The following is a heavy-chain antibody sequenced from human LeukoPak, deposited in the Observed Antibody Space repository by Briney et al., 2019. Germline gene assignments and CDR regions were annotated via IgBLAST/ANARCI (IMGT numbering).Heavy chain of an antibody. Sequence: ASVKVSCKASGYTFTGYYMHWVRQAPRQGLEWMGWINPNSGGTNYAQKFQGRVTMTRDTSISTAYMELSRLRSDDTAVYYCARDVSAAGTTDYWGQGTLVTASS. V-gene: IGHV1-2*02. CDR2: INPNSGGT. D-gene: IGHD6-13*01. J-gene: IGHJ4*02. CDR3: ARDVSAAGTTDY. CDR1: GYTFTGYY.